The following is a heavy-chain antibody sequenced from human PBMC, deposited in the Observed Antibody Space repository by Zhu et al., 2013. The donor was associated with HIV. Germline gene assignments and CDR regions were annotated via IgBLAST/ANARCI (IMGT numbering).Heavy chain of an antibody. CDR2: IYYSGST. CDR3: ARVKNSGYPLMGAFDY. V-gene: IGHV4-59*01. Sequence: VQLQESGPGLVKPSETLSLTCTVSGGSISSYYWSWIRQPPGKGLEWIGYIYYSGSTNYNPSLKSRVTISVDTSKNQFSLKLSSVTAADTAVYYCARVKNSGYPLMGAFDYWGQGTLVTVSS. J-gene: IGHJ4*02. D-gene: IGHD3-22*01. CDR1: GGSISSYY.